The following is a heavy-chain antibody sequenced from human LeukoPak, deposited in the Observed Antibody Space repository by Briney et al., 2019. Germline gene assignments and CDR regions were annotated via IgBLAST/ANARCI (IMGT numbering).Heavy chain of an antibody. CDR1: GFTFGDYV. Sequence: GGSLRLSCTASGFTFGDYVMSWVRQAPGKGLEWVSFIRNKAYGGTSEYAASVKGRFTMSRDDSESIAYLQMNSLKAEDTAVYYCTRGGYSFGYWGQGTLVTVSS. CDR3: TRGGYSFGY. V-gene: IGHV3-49*04. D-gene: IGHD5-18*01. CDR2: IRNKAYGGTS. J-gene: IGHJ4*02.